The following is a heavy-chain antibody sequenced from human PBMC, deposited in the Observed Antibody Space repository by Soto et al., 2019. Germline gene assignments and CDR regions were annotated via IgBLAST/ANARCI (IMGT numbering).Heavy chain of an antibody. Sequence: QVQLVESRGGVVQPGRSLRLSCAASGFTFSSYGMHWVRQAPGKGLEWVAVISYDGSNKYYADSVKGRFTISRDNSKNTLYLQMNSLRAEDTAVYYCAKGVYYYYYYMDVWGKGTTVTVSS. CDR3: AKGVYYYYYYMDV. CDR1: GFTFSSYG. V-gene: IGHV3-30*18. J-gene: IGHJ6*03. CDR2: ISYDGSNK.